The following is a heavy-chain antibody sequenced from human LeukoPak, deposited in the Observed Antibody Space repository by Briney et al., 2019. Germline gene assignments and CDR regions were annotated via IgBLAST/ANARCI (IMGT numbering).Heavy chain of an antibody. CDR1: GGSISSYY. J-gene: IGHJ3*02. CDR3: AGGDVAGAFDI. D-gene: IGHD2-21*02. CDR2: IYYSGST. V-gene: IGHV4-59*06. Sequence: PSETLSLTCTVSGGSISSYYWSWIRQHPGKGLEWIGYIYYSGSTYYNPSLKSRVTISVDTSKNQFSLKLSSVTAADTAVYYCAGGDVAGAFDIWGQGTMVTVSS.